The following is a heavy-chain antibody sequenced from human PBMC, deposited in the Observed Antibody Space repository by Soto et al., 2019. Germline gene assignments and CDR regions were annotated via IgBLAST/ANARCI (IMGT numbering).Heavy chain of an antibody. CDR1: GFTFISYA. D-gene: IGHD3-22*01. Sequence: TGGSLRLSCAASGFTFISYAMRWVRQAPGKGLEWVSAISGSGGSTYYADSVKGRFTISRDNSKNTLYLQMNSLRAEDTAVYYCAKDSLFLLLPFDPWGQGTLVTVSS. CDR3: AKDSLFLLLPFDP. J-gene: IGHJ5*02. CDR2: ISGSGGST. V-gene: IGHV3-23*01.